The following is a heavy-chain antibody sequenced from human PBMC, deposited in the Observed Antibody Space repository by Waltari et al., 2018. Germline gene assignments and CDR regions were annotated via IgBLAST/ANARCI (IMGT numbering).Heavy chain of an antibody. CDR2: IYYSGST. CDR3: ARGGHYGGNPGGIDY. CDR1: GGSISSHY. D-gene: IGHD3-10*01. V-gene: IGHV4-59*11. Sequence: QVQLQESGPGLVKPSETLSLTCTVSGGSISSHYWSWIRQPPGKGLEWIGYIYYSGSTNDNPSHKSRVTISVDTSKNQFSLKLSSVTAADTAVYYCARGGHYGGNPGGIDYWGQGTLVTVSS. J-gene: IGHJ4*02.